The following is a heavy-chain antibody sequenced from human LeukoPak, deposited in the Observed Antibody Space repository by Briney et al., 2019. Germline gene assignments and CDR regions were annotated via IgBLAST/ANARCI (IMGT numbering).Heavy chain of an antibody. Sequence: SETLSLTCTVSGGSISSYYWNWFRQPPGKGLGWIGYIYYSGSTNYNPSLKSRVTISVDTSKNQFSLKLSSVTAADTAVYYCARSHSVWTSFDYWGQGTLVTVSS. V-gene: IGHV4-59*01. J-gene: IGHJ4*02. D-gene: IGHD3/OR15-3a*01. CDR2: IYYSGST. CDR3: ARSHSVWTSFDY. CDR1: GGSISSYY.